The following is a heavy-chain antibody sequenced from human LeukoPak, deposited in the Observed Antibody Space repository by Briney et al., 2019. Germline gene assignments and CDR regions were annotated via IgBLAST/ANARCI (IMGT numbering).Heavy chain of an antibody. D-gene: IGHD2-2*01. V-gene: IGHV1-24*01. Sequence: ASVKVSCKVSGFTLADLSMHWVRQAPGKGLEWVGGFDRKNGDTIYAQRFRGTVTLTEDTSTGTAYMDLSSLSADDTAVYYCATGVFCATTTCPGYQHYYYFMDVWGKGTTVTVSS. CDR1: GFTLADLS. J-gene: IGHJ6*03. CDR2: FDRKNGDT. CDR3: ATGVFCATTTCPGYQHYYYFMDV.